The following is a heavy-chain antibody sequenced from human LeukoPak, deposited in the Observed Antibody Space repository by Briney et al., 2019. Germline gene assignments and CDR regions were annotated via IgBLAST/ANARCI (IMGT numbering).Heavy chain of an antibody. J-gene: IGHJ4*02. Sequence: SETLSLTCTVSGGSISSGSYYWSWIRQPPGKGLEWIGYIYYSGSTNYNPSLKSRVTISVDTSKNQFSLKLSSVTAADTAVYYCARVWVAVAGTGGEIDYWGQGTLVTVSS. CDR2: IYYSGST. D-gene: IGHD6-19*01. CDR1: GGSISSGSYY. CDR3: ARVWVAVAGTGGEIDY. V-gene: IGHV4-61*01.